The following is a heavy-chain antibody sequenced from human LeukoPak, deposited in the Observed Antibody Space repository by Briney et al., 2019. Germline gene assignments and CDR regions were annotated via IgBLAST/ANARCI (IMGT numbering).Heavy chain of an antibody. J-gene: IGHJ5*02. D-gene: IGHD2-15*01. CDR3: ASTPTPLGYCSGGSCSRFDP. Sequence: SETLSLTCAVSGGSISSSTYYWAWIRQPPGKGLEWIGSVYSSGRTSYSPSLKSRVTISLDTSKNQFSLKLSSVTAADTAVYYCASTPTPLGYCSGGSCSRFDPWGQGTLVTVSS. V-gene: IGHV4-39*07. CDR2: VYSSGRT. CDR1: GGSISSSTYY.